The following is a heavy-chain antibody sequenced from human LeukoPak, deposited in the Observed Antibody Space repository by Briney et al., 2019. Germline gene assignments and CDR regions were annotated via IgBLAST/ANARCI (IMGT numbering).Heavy chain of an antibody. CDR3: ARDGSGSLKYYFDY. J-gene: IGHJ4*02. Sequence: GGSLRLSCAASGFTVSSNYMSWVRQPPGKGLEWVSVIYSGGSTYYADSVKGRFTISRDNSMNTLYLQMNSLRAEDTAVYYCARDGSGSLKYYFDYWGQGTLVTVSS. D-gene: IGHD1-26*01. CDR1: GFTVSSNY. CDR2: IYSGGST. V-gene: IGHV3-66*01.